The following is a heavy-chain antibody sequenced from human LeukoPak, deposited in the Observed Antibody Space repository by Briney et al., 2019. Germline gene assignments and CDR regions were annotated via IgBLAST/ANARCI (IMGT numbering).Heavy chain of an antibody. CDR1: GFIFDDYA. J-gene: IGHJ6*02. D-gene: IGHD3-22*01. CDR3: AKDTGVIYYYGMDV. Sequence: GGSLRLSCTASGFIFDDYAMHWVRQAPGKGLEWVSGISWRSGSIEYADSVEGRFTISRDNAKNSLYLQMNSLRAEDTALYYCAKDTGVIYYYGMDVWGQGTTVTVSS. V-gene: IGHV3-9*01. CDR2: ISWRSGSI.